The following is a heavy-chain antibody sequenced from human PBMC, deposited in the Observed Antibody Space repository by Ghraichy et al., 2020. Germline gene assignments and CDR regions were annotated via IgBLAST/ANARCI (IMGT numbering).Heavy chain of an antibody. Sequence: GSLRLSCAASGFTFSSYAMSWVRQAPGKGLEWVSAISGSGGSTYYADSVRGRFTISRDNSKNTLYLQMNSLRAEDTAVYYCASLPSRTVSYPFDYWGQGTMVTVSS. CDR1: GFTFSSYA. D-gene: IGHD4-17*01. V-gene: IGHV3-23*01. CDR2: ISGSGGST. CDR3: ASLPSRTVSYPFDY. J-gene: IGHJ4*02.